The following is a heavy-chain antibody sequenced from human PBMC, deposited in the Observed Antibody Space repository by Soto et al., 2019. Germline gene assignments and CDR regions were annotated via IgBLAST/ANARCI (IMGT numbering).Heavy chain of an antibody. CDR3: ARRFGAKGNYYYYMDV. Sequence: ASVKVSCKASGYTFTSYDINWVRQATGQGLEWMGWMNPNSGNTGYAQKFQGRVTMTRNTSISTAYMELSSLRSEDTAVYYCARRFGAKGNYYYYMDVWGKGTTVTVSS. J-gene: IGHJ6*03. V-gene: IGHV1-8*01. CDR1: GYTFTSYD. CDR2: MNPNSGNT. D-gene: IGHD3-10*01.